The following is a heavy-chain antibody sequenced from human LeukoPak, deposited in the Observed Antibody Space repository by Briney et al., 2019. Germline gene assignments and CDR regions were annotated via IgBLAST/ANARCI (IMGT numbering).Heavy chain of an antibody. CDR1: GFTFSSLH. D-gene: IGHD5-24*01. CDR2: IGRNGDNT. J-gene: IGHJ4*02. V-gene: IGHV3-23*01. Sequence: GGSLRLSCAASGFTFSSLHMTWVRQAPGKGLEWVSAIGRNGDNTYYADSVKGRFTISRDNSKNTVSLQMSSLRVEDTAVYYCANFKGKDGIKDHFDYWGQGTLVIVSS. CDR3: ANFKGKDGIKDHFDY.